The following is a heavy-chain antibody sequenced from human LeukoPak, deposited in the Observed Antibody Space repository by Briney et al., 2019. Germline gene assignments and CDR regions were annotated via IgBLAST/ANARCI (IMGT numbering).Heavy chain of an antibody. V-gene: IGHV3-7*01. D-gene: IGHD3-10*01. CDR1: GFTFSSCW. Sequence: GGSLRLSCAASGFTFSSCWMSWVRQAPGKGLEWVANIKEDGSEKYYVDSVKGRFTISRDTAKNSLYLQMNSLRADDTAVYYCARDRGCHGSGSSEYYFDYWGQGTLVTLSS. J-gene: IGHJ4*02. CDR2: IKEDGSEK. CDR3: ARDRGCHGSGSSEYYFDY.